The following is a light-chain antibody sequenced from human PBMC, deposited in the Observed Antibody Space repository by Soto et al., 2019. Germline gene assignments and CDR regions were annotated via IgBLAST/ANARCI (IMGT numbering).Light chain of an antibody. J-gene: IGKJ1*01. V-gene: IGKV1-39*01. CDR2: AVS. CDR1: QSIDTN. CDR3: QQTYSAPPL. Sequence: DIQMTQSPSSLSASIGDRVTLTCRASQSIDTNLNWYQGRPGKAXXXXXXAVSSLQSGVSSRFSGSGSGTDFTLSINSLQREDFATYYCQQTYSAPPLFGQGTKVDIK.